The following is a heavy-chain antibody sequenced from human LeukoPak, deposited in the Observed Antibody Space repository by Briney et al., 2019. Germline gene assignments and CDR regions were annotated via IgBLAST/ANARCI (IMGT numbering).Heavy chain of an antibody. J-gene: IGHJ3*02. CDR2: IYHSGST. CDR1: GGSISSYY. V-gene: IGHV4-59*01. D-gene: IGHD3-22*01. Sequence: SETLSLTCTVSGGSISSYYWSWIRQPPGKGLEWIGYIYHSGSTNYNPSLKSRVTISVDTSKNQFSLKLSSVTAADTAVYYCARRDRDYYDSSGRDAFDIWGQGTMVTVSS. CDR3: ARRDRDYYDSSGRDAFDI.